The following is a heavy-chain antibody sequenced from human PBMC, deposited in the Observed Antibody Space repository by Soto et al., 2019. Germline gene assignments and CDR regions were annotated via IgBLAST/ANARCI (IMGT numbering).Heavy chain of an antibody. CDR2: ISSSSSYI. D-gene: IGHD3-22*01. V-gene: IGHV3-21*01. CDR1: GFTFSSYS. J-gene: IGHJ4*02. Sequence: GGSLRLSCAASGFTFSSYSMNWVRQAPGKGLEWVSSISSSSSYIYYADSVKGRFTISRDNAKNSLYLQMNSLRAEDAAVYYCARDLVDPNYYDSSGYPLNWGQGILVTVSS. CDR3: ARDLVDPNYYDSSGYPLN.